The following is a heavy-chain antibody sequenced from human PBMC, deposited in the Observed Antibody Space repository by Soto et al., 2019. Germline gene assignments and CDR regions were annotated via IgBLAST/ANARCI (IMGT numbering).Heavy chain of an antibody. Sequence: GESLKISCAASGFTFSSYWMSWVRQAPGKGLEWVANIKQDGSEKYYVDSVKGRFTISRDNAKNSLYLQMNSLRAEDTAVYYCARAGSSSSTSSPSYYFDYWGQGTLVTVSS. CDR2: IKQDGSEK. CDR1: GFTFSSYW. D-gene: IGHD2-2*01. J-gene: IGHJ4*02. V-gene: IGHV3-7*01. CDR3: ARAGSSSSTSSPSYYFDY.